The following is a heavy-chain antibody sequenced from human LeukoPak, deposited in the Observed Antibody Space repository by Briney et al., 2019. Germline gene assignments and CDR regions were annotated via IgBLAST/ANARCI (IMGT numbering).Heavy chain of an antibody. D-gene: IGHD4/OR15-4a*01. CDR1: GFSFSSHA. Sequence: GGSLRLSCAASGFSFSSHAMSWVRQTPGKGLEWVSSITGSGGRTSYADSVKGRFSISRDNSKNTVYLQTNSLRGEDTAVYYCAKDDYGGFAFDVWGQGTMVTVSS. J-gene: IGHJ3*01. V-gene: IGHV3-23*01. CDR3: AKDDYGGFAFDV. CDR2: ITGSGGRT.